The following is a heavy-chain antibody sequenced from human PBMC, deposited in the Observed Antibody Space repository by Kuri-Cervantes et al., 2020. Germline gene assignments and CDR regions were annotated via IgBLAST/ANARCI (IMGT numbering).Heavy chain of an antibody. CDR3: ARGYWNFDL. J-gene: IGHJ2*01. Sequence: GESLKISCAASGFTFSSFSMNWVRQAPGKGLEWLSFITSTSRTIYYADSVKGRFTISRYNAKNSLNLQMNSLRAEGTAVYYFARGYWNFDLWGRGTLVTVSS. V-gene: IGHV3-48*01. CDR2: ITSTSRTI. CDR1: GFTFSSFS.